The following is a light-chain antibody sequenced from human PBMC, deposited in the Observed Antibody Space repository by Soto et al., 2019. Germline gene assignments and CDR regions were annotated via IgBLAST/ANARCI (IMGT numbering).Light chain of an antibody. J-gene: IGKJ1*01. Sequence: DIQMTQSPSSLSASVGDRGTITCRASQAIHTYLAWYQQKPGKVPKLLIYAASTLQSGVPSRFSGSGSGTDFTLAITNLQPEDFATYFCQAYNSAPRIFGQGTKVEIK. CDR2: AAS. CDR3: QAYNSAPRI. CDR1: QAIHTY. V-gene: IGKV1-27*01.